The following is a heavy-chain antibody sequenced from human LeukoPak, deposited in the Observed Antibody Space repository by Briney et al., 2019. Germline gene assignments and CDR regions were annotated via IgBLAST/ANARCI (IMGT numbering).Heavy chain of an antibody. CDR2: IYYSGST. D-gene: IGHD3-22*01. Sequence: PSQTLSLTCTVSGGSISSGGYYWSWIRQHPGKGLEWIGYIYYSGSTNYNPSLKSRVTISVDTSKNQFSLKLSSVTAADTAVYYCARDLGYYYDSSGSLRRYNWFDPWGQGTLVTVSS. CDR1: GGSISSGGYY. CDR3: ARDLGYYYDSSGSLRRYNWFDP. V-gene: IGHV4-31*03. J-gene: IGHJ5*02.